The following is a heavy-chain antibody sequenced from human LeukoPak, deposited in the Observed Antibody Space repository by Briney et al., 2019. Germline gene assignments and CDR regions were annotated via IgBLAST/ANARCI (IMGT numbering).Heavy chain of an antibody. CDR3: GRKSASRKTSEFDY. D-gene: IGHD2-2*01. CDR1: GYTFTDYY. J-gene: IGHJ4*02. Sequence: ASVKLSCKASGYTFTDYYMNWVRQAPGQGLEWMGWIHPNSGGTNYAQKFQGRVTMTRDTPISTAYMELSRLTFDDTAVYYCGRKSASRKTSEFDYWGQGTLVTVSS. V-gene: IGHV1-2*02. CDR2: IHPNSGGT.